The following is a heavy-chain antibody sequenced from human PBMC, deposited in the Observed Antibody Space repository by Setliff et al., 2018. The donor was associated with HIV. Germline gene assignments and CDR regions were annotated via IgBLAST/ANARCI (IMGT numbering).Heavy chain of an antibody. Sequence: PGGSLRLSCAAFGFTVHWVRQAPGKGLEWVSAISSDGISKYYAESVKGRFTISRDNSKNTVYLQMDSLPAEDTAMYYCASGHLKVGDAFHIWGQGTMVTVSS. J-gene: IGHJ3*02. V-gene: IGHV3-30*01. D-gene: IGHD1-26*01. CDR3: ASGHLKVGDAFHI. CDR1: GFT. CDR2: ISSDGISK.